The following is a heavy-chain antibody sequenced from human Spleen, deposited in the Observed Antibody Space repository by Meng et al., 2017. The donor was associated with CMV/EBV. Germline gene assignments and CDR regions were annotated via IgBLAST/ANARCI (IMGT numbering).Heavy chain of an antibody. D-gene: IGHD5-12*01. CDR1: GFIFSAYA. V-gene: IGHV3-30*04. Sequence: ALGFIFSAYAMDWFRQAPGKGLVWVAVISYDAGDRYYADSVKGRFTISRDNSKNTLYLQMNSLRGEDTAVYYCAREYTGYDEDVDYWGQGTLVTVSS. J-gene: IGHJ4*02. CDR3: AREYTGYDEDVDY. CDR2: ISYDAGDR.